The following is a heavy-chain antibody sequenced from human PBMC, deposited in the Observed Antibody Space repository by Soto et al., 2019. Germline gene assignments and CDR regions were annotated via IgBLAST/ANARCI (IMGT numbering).Heavy chain of an antibody. V-gene: IGHV3-30*03. CDR3: ASERRRRDY. CDR2: ISYDGSNK. Sequence: PGGSLRLSCAASGFTFSSYGMHWVRQAPGKGLEWVAVISYDGSNKYYADSVKGRFTISRDNSKNTLYLQMNSLRAEDTAVYYCASERRRRDYWGQGTLVTVSS. CDR1: GFTFSSYG. J-gene: IGHJ4*02.